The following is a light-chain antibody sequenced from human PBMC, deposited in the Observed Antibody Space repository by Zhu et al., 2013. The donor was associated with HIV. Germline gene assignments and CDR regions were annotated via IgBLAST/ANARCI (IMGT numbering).Light chain of an antibody. J-gene: IGKJ4*01. V-gene: IGKV3-20*01. CDR2: GAS. CDR1: QSVSSY. Sequence: EIVLTQSPATLSLSPGERATLSCRASQSVSSYLAWYQQKPGQAPRLLIYGASTRATGVPDKFSGSGSGTDFTLTISRLEPEDSAVYFCQQYGNSPLTFGGGTKVEIK. CDR3: QQYGNSPLT.